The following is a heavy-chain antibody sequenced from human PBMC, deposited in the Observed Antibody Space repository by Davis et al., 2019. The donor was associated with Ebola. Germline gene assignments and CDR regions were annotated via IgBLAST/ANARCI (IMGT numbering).Heavy chain of an antibody. D-gene: IGHD5-24*01. CDR3: ARDGYNSGWFDP. CDR2: INSDGSST. J-gene: IGHJ5*02. Sequence: HTGGSLRLSCAASGFTFSSYAMSWVRQAPGKGLVWVSRINSDGSSTSYADSVKGRFTISRDNAKNTLYLQMNSLRAEDTAVYYCARDGYNSGWFDPWGQGTLVTVSS. CDR1: GFTFSSYA. V-gene: IGHV3-74*01.